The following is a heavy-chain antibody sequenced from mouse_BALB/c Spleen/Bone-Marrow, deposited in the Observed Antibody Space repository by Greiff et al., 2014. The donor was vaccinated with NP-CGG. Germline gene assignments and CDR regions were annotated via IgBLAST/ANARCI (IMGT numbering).Heavy chain of an antibody. V-gene: IGHV4-1*02. J-gene: IGHJ2*01. CDR2: INPDSRTI. CDR3: ARPDYYGYLNY. Sequence: EVQVVESGGGLVQPGGSLKLSCAASGFDFSRYWMSWVRQAPGKGLEWIGEINPDSRTINYSSSLKDKFIISRDNAKNTLYLRLNKVRSEDTALYYCARPDYYGYLNYWGQGTTLTVSS. CDR1: GFDFSRYW. D-gene: IGHD1-1*01.